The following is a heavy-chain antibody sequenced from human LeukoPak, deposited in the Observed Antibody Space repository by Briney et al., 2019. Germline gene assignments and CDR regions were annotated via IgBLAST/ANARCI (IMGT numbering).Heavy chain of an antibody. D-gene: IGHD6-13*01. CDR3: ANAGRDSSSTISCGMDV. V-gene: IGHV3-23*01. J-gene: IGHJ6*02. CDR1: ELTLSSYG. CDR2: SSGSGGST. Sequence: PGGCLRLSCAPSELTLSSYGMSWVRQAPGKGLEWVSSSSGSGGSTQYADSVQGRFAISRDNSKNTLYLQMNSLRAEDTAVYYCANAGRDSSSTISCGMDVWGQGTTVTVSS.